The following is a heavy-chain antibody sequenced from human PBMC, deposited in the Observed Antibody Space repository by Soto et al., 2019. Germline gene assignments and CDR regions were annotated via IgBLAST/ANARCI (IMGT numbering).Heavy chain of an antibody. J-gene: IGHJ5*02. V-gene: IGHV4-39*01. CDR3: ATQEVGGSYVYTFDP. CDR1: GGSISSSNYY. CDR2: IYYSGST. Sequence: QLQLQVSGPGLGKPSETLSLTCTVSGGSISSSNYYWGWIRQPPGKGLEWIGSIYYSGSTYYNPSLKSRVTISVDTSKHQFSLKLSSVTAADTAVYYCATQEVGGSYVYTFDPWGQGTLVTVSS. D-gene: IGHD1-26*01.